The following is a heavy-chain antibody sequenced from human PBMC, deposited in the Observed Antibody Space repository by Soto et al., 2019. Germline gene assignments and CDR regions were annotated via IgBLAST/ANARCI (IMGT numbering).Heavy chain of an antibody. J-gene: IGHJ6*02. CDR1: GFTFSSYA. CDR3: AKVRDWNFPPTEDGMDV. Sequence: EVQLLESGGGLVQPGGSLRLSCAASGFTFSSYAMSWVRQAPGKGLEWVSAISGSGGSTYYADSVKGRFTISRDNSKNTLYLQMNSLRAEDTAVYYCAKVRDWNFPPTEDGMDVWGQGTTVTVSS. D-gene: IGHD1-7*01. CDR2: ISGSGGST. V-gene: IGHV3-23*01.